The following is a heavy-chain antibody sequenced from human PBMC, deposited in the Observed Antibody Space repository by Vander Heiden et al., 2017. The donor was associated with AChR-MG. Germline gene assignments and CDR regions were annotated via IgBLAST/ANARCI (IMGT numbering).Heavy chain of an antibody. D-gene: IGHD6-25*01. V-gene: IGHV3-53*01. Sequence: EVQLVESGGGLIQPGGSLRLSCAASGFTVSSTYMGGVRQAPGKGLEWVSVIYSGGSTYYADAVNGRFTISRDNSKNTLYLQMNSLRAEDTAVYYCARNPASPDYMDVWGKGTTVTVSS. CDR2: IYSGGST. CDR1: GFTVSSTY. J-gene: IGHJ6*03. CDR3: ARNPASPDYMDV.